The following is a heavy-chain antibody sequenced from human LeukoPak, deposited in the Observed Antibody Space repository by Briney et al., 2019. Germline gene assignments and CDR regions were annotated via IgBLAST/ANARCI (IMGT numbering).Heavy chain of an antibody. CDR1: GYTLTELS. V-gene: IGHV1-24*01. D-gene: IGHD1-26*01. Sequence: ASVKVSCKVSGYTLTELSMHWVRQAPGKGLEWMGGFDPEDGETIYAQKFQGRVTMTEDTSTDIAYMELSSLRSEDTAVYYCATDSPPGWELRDFDYWGQGTLVTVSS. CDR2: FDPEDGET. J-gene: IGHJ4*02. CDR3: ATDSPPGWELRDFDY.